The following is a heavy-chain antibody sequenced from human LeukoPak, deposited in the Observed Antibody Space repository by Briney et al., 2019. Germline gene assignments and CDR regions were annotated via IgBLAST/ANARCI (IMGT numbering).Heavy chain of an antibody. Sequence: ATVKLSCKASGYTLIRNGISWVPQAPGQGREGMGWITVYNNNTKYAQRLQGRVTMTTDTSTSTAYMDLRSLRSDDTAVYYCARDSSPYGSGIDASDIWGQGTMVTVSS. CDR1: GYTLIRNG. CDR3: ARDSSPYGSGIDASDI. D-gene: IGHD3-10*01. CDR2: ITVYNNNT. J-gene: IGHJ3*02. V-gene: IGHV1-18*01.